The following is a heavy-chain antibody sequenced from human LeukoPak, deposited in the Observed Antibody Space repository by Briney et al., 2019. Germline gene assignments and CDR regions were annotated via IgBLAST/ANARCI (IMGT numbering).Heavy chain of an antibody. CDR1: GGSISSSGFY. V-gene: IGHV4-39*01. CDR2: IYQSGTT. Sequence: PSETLSLTCTVSGGSISSSGFYWDWIRQPPGKGLEWIGSIYQSGTTYYNPPLKSRVTIFVDTSKSQFSLKLSSVTAADTAVYYCARTKLVARGYFDYWGQGVLVTVSS. J-gene: IGHJ4*02. CDR3: ARTKLVARGYFDY. D-gene: IGHD6-13*01.